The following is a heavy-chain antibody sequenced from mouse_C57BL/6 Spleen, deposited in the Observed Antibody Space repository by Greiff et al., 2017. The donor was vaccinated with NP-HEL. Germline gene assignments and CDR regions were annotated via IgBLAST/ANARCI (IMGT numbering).Heavy chain of an antibody. CDR3: ARNGGFHYYAMDY. J-gene: IGHJ4*01. CDR1: GFTFSDYG. V-gene: IGHV5-17*01. CDR2: ISSGSSTI. Sequence: EVKVVESGGGLVKPGGSLKLSCAASGFTFSDYGMHWVRQAPEKGLEWVAYISSGSSTIYYADTVKGRFTISRDNAKNTLFLQMTSLRSEDTAMYYCARNGGFHYYAMDYWGQGTSVTVSS.